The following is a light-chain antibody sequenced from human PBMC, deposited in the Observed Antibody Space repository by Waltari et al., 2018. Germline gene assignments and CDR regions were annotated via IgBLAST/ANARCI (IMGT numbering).Light chain of an antibody. CDR1: QSISDW. J-gene: IGKJ1*01. CDR2: KTS. V-gene: IGKV1-5*03. Sequence: DIQMTQSPSTLSASVGDRVTITCRASQSISDWLAWYQQKPGKAPELLIYKTSILESGVPSRFSGSGSGTEFTLTITSLQPDDFATYFCQHYNGYTPWTFGQGTKVEIK. CDR3: QHYNGYTPWT.